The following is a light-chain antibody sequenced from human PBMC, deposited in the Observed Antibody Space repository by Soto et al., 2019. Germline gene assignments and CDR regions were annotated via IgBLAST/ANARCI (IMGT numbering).Light chain of an antibody. CDR2: GAS. V-gene: IGKV1-27*01. Sequence: SSLSASVGDRVTITCRASQGISNSLAWYQQKPGKVPQLLIYGASTLQSGVPSRFSGSGSGTDFTLTISNLQPEDVATYYCQKYYDARITFGRG. J-gene: IGKJ3*01. CDR3: QKYYDARIT. CDR1: QGISNS.